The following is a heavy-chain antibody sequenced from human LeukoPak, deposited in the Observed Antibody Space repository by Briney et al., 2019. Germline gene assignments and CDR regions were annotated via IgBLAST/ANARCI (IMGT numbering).Heavy chain of an antibody. V-gene: IGHV3-33*08. D-gene: IGHD5-24*01. J-gene: IGHJ5*02. Sequence: GGSLRLSCAASGFTFSSYAMSWVRQAPGKGLEWVAVIWYDGSNKYYADSVKGRFTISRDNSKNTLYLQMNSLRAEDTAVYYCARDREDGYFNWFDPWGQGTLVTVSS. CDR1: GFTFSSYA. CDR3: ARDREDGYFNWFDP. CDR2: IWYDGSNK.